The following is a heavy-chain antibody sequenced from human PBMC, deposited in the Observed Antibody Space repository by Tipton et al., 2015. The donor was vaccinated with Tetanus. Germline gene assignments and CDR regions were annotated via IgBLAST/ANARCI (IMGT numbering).Heavy chain of an antibody. CDR2: IYYSGST. J-gene: IGHJ6*03. V-gene: IGHV4-30-4*01. D-gene: IGHD2-2*01. Sequence: TLSLTCSVSGDSIRSEDYYWGWIRQSPGKGLEWLGYIYYSGSTYNNPSLKSRVSISLDASKNQISLSLNSVTAADSATYYCARLTCSSPSCYYYYYYYVDVWGTGTAVAVSS. CDR1: GDSIRSEDYY. CDR3: ARLTCSSPSCYYYYYYYVDV.